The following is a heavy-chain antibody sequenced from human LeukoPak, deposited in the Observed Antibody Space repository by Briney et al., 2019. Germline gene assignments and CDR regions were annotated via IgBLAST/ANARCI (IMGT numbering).Heavy chain of an antibody. V-gene: IGHV4-59*01. CDR3: ARGRDGYNGDYFDY. Sequence: KPSETLSLTCTVSGGSISSYYWSWIRQPTGKGLEWIGYIYYSGSTNYNPSLKSRVTISVDTSKNQFSLKLSSVTAADTAVYYCARGRDGYNGDYFDYWGQGTLVTVSS. J-gene: IGHJ4*02. D-gene: IGHD5-24*01. CDR2: IYYSGST. CDR1: GGSISSYY.